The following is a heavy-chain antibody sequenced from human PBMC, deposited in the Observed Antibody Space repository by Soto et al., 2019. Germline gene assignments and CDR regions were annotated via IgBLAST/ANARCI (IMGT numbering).Heavy chain of an antibody. J-gene: IGHJ6*02. Sequence: ASVKVSCKASGYTFTDYYMHWVRQAPGQGLEWMGWINPNSGGTNYAQKFQGRVTMTRDTSISTAYMELNRLRSDDTAVYYCARDQSPSSGWTGMDVSGQGTTVTVSS. CDR1: GYTFTDYY. CDR3: ARDQSPSSGWTGMDV. V-gene: IGHV1-2*02. CDR2: INPNSGGT. D-gene: IGHD6-19*01.